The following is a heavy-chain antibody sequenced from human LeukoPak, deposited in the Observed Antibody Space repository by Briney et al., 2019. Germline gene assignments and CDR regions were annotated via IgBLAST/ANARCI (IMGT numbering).Heavy chain of an antibody. CDR3: AKGGYDGPGEDVYYFDY. CDR2: ISGSGGST. J-gene: IGHJ4*02. D-gene: IGHD5-12*01. Sequence: PGGSLRLSCAASGFTFSSYAMSWVRQAPGKGLEWVSAISGSGGSTYYADSVKGRFTISRDNSKNTLYLQMNSLRAEDTAVYYCAKGGYDGPGEDVYYFDYWGQGTLVTVSS. V-gene: IGHV3-23*01. CDR1: GFTFSSYA.